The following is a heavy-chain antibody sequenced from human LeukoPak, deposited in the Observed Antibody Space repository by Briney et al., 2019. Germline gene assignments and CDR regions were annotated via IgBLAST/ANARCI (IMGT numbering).Heavy chain of an antibody. CDR3: ARQDGSIFDY. J-gene: IGHJ4*02. V-gene: IGHV4-39*01. D-gene: IGHD5-24*01. CDR1: GGSISSSSYY. Sequence: PSETLSLTCTVSGGSISSSSYYWGWIRQPPGKGLEWIGSIYYSGSTYYNPSLKSRVTISVDTSKDQFSLKLSSVTAADTAVYYCARQDGSIFDYWGQGTLVTVSS. CDR2: IYYSGST.